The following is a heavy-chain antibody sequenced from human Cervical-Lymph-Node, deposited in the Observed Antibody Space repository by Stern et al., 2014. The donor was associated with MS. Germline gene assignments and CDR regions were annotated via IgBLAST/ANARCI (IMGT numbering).Heavy chain of an antibody. CDR1: GYIFTSYW. CDR3: ARHRGAGRQWFDELLYWFDP. CDR2: IDPSDSRI. D-gene: IGHD3-10*01. Sequence: EVQLVQSGAEVKKSGESLRISCKGSGYIFTSYWISWVRQMPGKGLEWMGRIDPSDSRINYSPSFQGHVPISADKSISTAYLQWSSLKASDTAIYYCARHRGAGRQWFDELLYWFDPWGQGTLVTVSS. V-gene: IGHV5-10-1*01. J-gene: IGHJ5*02.